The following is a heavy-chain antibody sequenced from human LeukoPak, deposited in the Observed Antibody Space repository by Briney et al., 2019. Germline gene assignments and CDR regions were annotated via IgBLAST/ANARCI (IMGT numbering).Heavy chain of an antibody. CDR2: ISSSGGST. Sequence: GGSLRLSCAASGFTFSSYAMSWVRQAPGKGLEWVSTISSSGGSTYYADSVKGRFTISRDNSKNTLYLQMNSLRAEDTAVYYCARDLRGYSGYDSDFWGQGTLVTASS. CDR1: GFTFSSYA. D-gene: IGHD5-12*01. V-gene: IGHV3-23*01. CDR3: ARDLRGYSGYDSDF. J-gene: IGHJ4*02.